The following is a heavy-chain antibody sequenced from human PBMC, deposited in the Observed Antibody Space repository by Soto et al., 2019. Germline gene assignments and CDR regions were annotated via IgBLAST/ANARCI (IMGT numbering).Heavy chain of an antibody. V-gene: IGHV6-1*01. J-gene: IGHJ6*02. CDR1: GDSVSSNSAA. CDR3: ARLAGSSRGRRKASEDYYYYYGMDV. D-gene: IGHD1-26*01. Sequence: QSQTLSLTCAISGDSVSSNSAAWNWIRQSPSRGLEWLGRTYYRSKWYNDYAVSVKSRITINPDTSKNQFSLQLNSVTPEDTAVYYCARLAGSSRGRRKASEDYYYYYGMDVWGQGTTVTVSS. CDR2: TYYRSKWYN.